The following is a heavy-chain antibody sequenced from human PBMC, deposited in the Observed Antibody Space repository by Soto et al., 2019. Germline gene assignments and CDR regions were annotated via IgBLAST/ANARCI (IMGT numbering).Heavy chain of an antibody. V-gene: IGHV1-69*13. CDR2: IIPISGTA. D-gene: IGHD2-21*02. CDR1: GGTFSSYA. J-gene: IGHJ4*01. CDR3: TTCRLGGDRYYVFDY. Sequence: PVKVSCKASGGTFSSYAISWVRQPPGQGLEWMGGIIPISGTAYYAQKFPGRVTIAADESTSTAYIELGSLRSEGTPVYYCTTCRLGGDRYYVFDYCGHGSLVTVSS.